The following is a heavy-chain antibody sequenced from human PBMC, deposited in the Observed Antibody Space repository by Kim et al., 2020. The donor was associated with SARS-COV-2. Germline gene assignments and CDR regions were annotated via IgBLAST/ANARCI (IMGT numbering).Heavy chain of an antibody. D-gene: IGHD3-22*01. J-gene: IGHJ3*02. CDR3: ATDSSGYYSPAAFDI. Sequence: GGSLRLSCAASAFTFDDYAMHWVRQAPGKGLEWVSLISGDGGITYYADSVKGRFTISRDNSKNSLYLQMNSLRTEDSALYYCATDSSGYYSPAAFDIWGQGTMVTVSS. CDR2: ISGDGGIT. V-gene: IGHV3-43*02. CDR1: AFTFDDYA.